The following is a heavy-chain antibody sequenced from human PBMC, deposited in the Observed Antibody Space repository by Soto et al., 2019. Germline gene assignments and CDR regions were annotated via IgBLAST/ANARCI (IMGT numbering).Heavy chain of an antibody. Sequence: PSETLSLTCTVSGGSISSSSYYWGWIRQPPGKGLEWIGSIYYSGSTYYNPSLKSRVTISVDTSKNQFSLKLSSVTAADTAVYYCARHLARIAVAGLNWFDPWGQGTLVTVSS. CDR1: GGSISSSSYY. D-gene: IGHD6-19*01. CDR3: ARHLARIAVAGLNWFDP. V-gene: IGHV4-39*01. J-gene: IGHJ5*02. CDR2: IYYSGST.